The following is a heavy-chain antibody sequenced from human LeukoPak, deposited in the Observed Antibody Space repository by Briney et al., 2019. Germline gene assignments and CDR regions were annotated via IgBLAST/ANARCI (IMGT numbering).Heavy chain of an antibody. Sequence: GGSLRLSCAASGFTFSSYAMSWVRQAPGKGLEWVSGISGSGSDTYYADSVKGRFTISRDNSQNTLFLQMDSLRAEDTAVYYCAKDPGANAYYYDSSGYDYWGQGTLVTVSS. V-gene: IGHV3-23*01. J-gene: IGHJ4*02. CDR2: ISGSGSDT. D-gene: IGHD3-22*01. CDR3: AKDPGANAYYYDSSGYDY. CDR1: GFTFSSYA.